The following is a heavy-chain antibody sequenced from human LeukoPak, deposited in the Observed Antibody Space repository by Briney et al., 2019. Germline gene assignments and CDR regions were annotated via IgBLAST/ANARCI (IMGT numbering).Heavy chain of an antibody. CDR1: GYSISSGHY. D-gene: IGHD3-22*01. J-gene: IGHJ4*02. CDR2: IYHSGNT. CDR3: ARDLRYYFDSGGYFYLGFDY. V-gene: IGHV4-38-2*02. Sequence: SETLSLTCAVSGYSISSGHYWAWVRQPPGKGLEWIGSIYHSGNTYYNPSLKSRVSISVDTSKNQFSLKLTSMTAADTAVYYCARDLRYYFDSGGYFYLGFDYWGQGTLVTVSS.